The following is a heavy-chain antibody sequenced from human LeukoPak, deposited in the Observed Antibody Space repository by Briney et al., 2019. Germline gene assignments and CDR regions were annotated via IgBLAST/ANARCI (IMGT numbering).Heavy chain of an antibody. Sequence: PGGSLRLSCAASGFTVSSNYMSWVRQAPGKGLEWVSVIYSGGSTYYADSVKGRFTISIDNTKNTLYLQMNSLRAEDTAAYYWARAPFGEDGMDVWGQGTTVTVSS. V-gene: IGHV3-66*01. D-gene: IGHD3-10*01. CDR2: IYSGGST. J-gene: IGHJ6*02. CDR1: GFTVSSNY. CDR3: ARAPFGEDGMDV.